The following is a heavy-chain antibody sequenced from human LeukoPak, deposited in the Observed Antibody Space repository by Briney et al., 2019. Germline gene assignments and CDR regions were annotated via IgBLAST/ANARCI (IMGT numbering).Heavy chain of an antibody. J-gene: IGHJ6*03. CDR1: GYSISSGYY. V-gene: IGHV4-38-2*02. Sequence: PSETLSLTCTVSGYSISSGYYWGWIRQPPGKGLEWIGSIYYSGSTYYNPSLKSRVTISVDTSKNQFSLKLSSVTAADTAVYYCARQRGGYYYYMDVWGKGTTVTISS. D-gene: IGHD3-10*01. CDR3: ARQRGGYYYYMDV. CDR2: IYYSGST.